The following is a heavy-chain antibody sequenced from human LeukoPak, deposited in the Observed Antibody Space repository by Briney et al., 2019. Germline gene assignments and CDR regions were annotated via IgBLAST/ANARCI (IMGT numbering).Heavy chain of an antibody. CDR1: GGSISSYY. V-gene: IGHV4-59*01. Sequence: TLETLSLTCTVSGGSISSYYWSWIRQPPGKGLEWIGYIYYSGSTNYNPSLKSRVTISVDTSKNQFSLKLSSVTAADTAVYYCAREGTEGYCSGGSCYPKYFNWFDPWGQGTLVTVSS. J-gene: IGHJ5*02. D-gene: IGHD2-15*01. CDR3: AREGTEGYCSGGSCYPKYFNWFDP. CDR2: IYYSGST.